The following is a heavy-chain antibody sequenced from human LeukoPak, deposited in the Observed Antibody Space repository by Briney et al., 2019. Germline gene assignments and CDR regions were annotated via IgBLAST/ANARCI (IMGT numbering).Heavy chain of an antibody. D-gene: IGHD3-10*01. CDR2: ISSSSSYI. V-gene: IGHV3-21*04. Sequence: GGSLRLSCAASGFTFSSYSMNWVRQAPGKGLEWVSSISSSSSYIYYADSVKGRFTISRDNSKNTLYLQMNSLRAEDTAVYYCARASMVRGVLDYWGQGTLVTVSS. CDR3: ARASMVRGVLDY. CDR1: GFTFSSYS. J-gene: IGHJ4*02.